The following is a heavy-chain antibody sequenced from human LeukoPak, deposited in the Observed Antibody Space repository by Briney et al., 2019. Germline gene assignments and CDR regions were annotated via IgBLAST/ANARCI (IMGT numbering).Heavy chain of an antibody. CDR3: ARAQWELAAFDI. Sequence: SETLSLTCTVSGGSISSYYWSWIRQPPGKGPEWIGYIYYSRSTNYNPSLKSRVTISVDTSKNQFSLKLSSVTAADTAVYYCARAQWELAAFDIWGQGTMVTVSS. CDR1: GGSISSYY. V-gene: IGHV4-59*01. CDR2: IYYSRST. J-gene: IGHJ3*02. D-gene: IGHD1-26*01.